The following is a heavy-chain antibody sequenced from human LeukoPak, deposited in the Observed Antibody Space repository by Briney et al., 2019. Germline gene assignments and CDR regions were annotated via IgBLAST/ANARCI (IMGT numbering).Heavy chain of an antibody. V-gene: IGHV4-59*01. J-gene: IGHJ5*02. Sequence: NPSETLSLTCTVSGGSISSYYWSWIRQPPGKGLEWIGYIYYSGSTNYNPSLKSRVTISVDTSKNQFSLKLSSVTAADTAVYYCARAQGWFAYWFDPWGQGTLVTVSS. CDR3: ARAQGWFAYWFDP. CDR1: GGSISSYY. D-gene: IGHD3-10*01. CDR2: IYYSGST.